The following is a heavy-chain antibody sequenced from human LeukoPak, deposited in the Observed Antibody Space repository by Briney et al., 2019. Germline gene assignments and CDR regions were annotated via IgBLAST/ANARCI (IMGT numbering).Heavy chain of an antibody. J-gene: IGHJ6*02. CDR1: GGSFSGYY. Sequence: SETLSLTCAVYGGSFSGYYWSWIRQPPGKGLEWIGYIYYSGSTNYNPSLKSRVTISVDTSKNQFSLKLSSVTAADTAVYYCARGDGHYDFWSGYYSTPHYYYYGMDVRGQGTTVTVSS. D-gene: IGHD3-3*01. CDR2: IYYSGST. V-gene: IGHV4-59*01. CDR3: ARGDGHYDFWSGYYSTPHYYYYGMDV.